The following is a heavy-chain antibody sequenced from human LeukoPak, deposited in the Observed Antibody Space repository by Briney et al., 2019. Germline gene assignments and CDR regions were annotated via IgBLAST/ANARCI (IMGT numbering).Heavy chain of an antibody. J-gene: IGHJ5*02. Sequence: GGSLRLSCAASGFTFSSYSMNWVRQAPGKGLEWVSSISSSSSYIYYADSVKGRFTISRDNAKDSLYLQMNSLRAEDTAVYYCARDPGWEQWQNWFDPWGQGTLVTVSS. CDR1: GFTFSSYS. V-gene: IGHV3-21*01. D-gene: IGHD6-19*01. CDR2: ISSSSSYI. CDR3: ARDPGWEQWQNWFDP.